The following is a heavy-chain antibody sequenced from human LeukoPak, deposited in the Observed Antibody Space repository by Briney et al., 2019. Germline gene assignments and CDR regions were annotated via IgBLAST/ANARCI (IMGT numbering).Heavy chain of an antibody. CDR2: ISSGSSFM. J-gene: IGHJ6*03. Sequence: GESLRLSCAASGFTFSSYSMNWVRQAPGKGLEWVSSISSGSSFMYYADSGKGRFTISGDNAKNSVFLQMNSLRAEDTAVYYCTRDPDMDVWGKGTTVTVSS. CDR1: GFTFSSYS. V-gene: IGHV3-21*01. CDR3: TRDPDMDV.